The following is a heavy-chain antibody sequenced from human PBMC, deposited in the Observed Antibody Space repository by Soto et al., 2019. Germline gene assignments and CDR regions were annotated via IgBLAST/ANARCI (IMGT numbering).Heavy chain of an antibody. CDR1: GGSISSGGYY. CDR3: ASTLPAYCGCDCYFLPWFDT. D-gene: IGHD2-21*02. CDR2: IYYSGST. Sequence: PSETLSLTCTVSGGSISSGGYYWSWIRQHTGKGLEWIGYIYYSGSTYYNPSLKSRVTISVHTSKNQFSLKLSSVTAADTAVYYCASTLPAYCGCDCYFLPWFDTWGQGTLVTVSS. V-gene: IGHV4-31*03. J-gene: IGHJ5*02.